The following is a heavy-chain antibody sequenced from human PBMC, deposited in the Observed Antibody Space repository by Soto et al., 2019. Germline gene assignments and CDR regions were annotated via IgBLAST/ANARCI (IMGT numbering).Heavy chain of an antibody. J-gene: IGHJ4*02. CDR2: IYYSGST. CDR1: GGSISSGGYY. D-gene: IGHD5-18*01. Sequence: SETLSLTCTVSGGSISSGGYYWSWIRQHPGKGLEWIGYIYYSGSTYYNPSLKSRVTISVDTSKNQFSLKLSSVTAADTAVYYCARDTAMGEIDYWGQGTLVTVSS. CDR3: ARDTAMGEIDY. V-gene: IGHV4-31*03.